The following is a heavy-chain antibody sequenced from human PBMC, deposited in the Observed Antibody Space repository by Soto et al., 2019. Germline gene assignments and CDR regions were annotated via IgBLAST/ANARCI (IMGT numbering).Heavy chain of an antibody. Sequence: QITLKESGPTLVKPTQTLTLTCTFSGFSITTTGVGVGWIRQPPGRALEWLALIYWDDDKRYSAFLKTRVTITKDTSENQVVLKLTNMDPVDTGTYYCVRSLGGRWLQFDYWGQGILVTVSS. J-gene: IGHJ4*02. CDR3: VRSLGGRWLQFDY. CDR2: IYWDDDK. V-gene: IGHV2-5*02. CDR1: GFSITTTGVG. D-gene: IGHD5-12*01.